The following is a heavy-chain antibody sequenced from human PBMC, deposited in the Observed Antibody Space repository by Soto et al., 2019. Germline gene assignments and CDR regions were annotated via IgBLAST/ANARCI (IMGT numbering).Heavy chain of an antibody. D-gene: IGHD2-2*03. CDR2: IYYSGST. V-gene: IGHV4-31*03. J-gene: IGHJ3*02. CDR3: ARDVGYCSSTSCYGRAFDI. Sequence: SETLSLTCTVSGGSISSGGYYWSWIRQHPGKGLEWIGYIYYSGSTYYNPSLKSRVTISVDTSKNQFSLKLSSVTAADTAVYYCARDVGYCSSTSCYGRAFDIWGQGTMVTV. CDR1: GGSISSGGYY.